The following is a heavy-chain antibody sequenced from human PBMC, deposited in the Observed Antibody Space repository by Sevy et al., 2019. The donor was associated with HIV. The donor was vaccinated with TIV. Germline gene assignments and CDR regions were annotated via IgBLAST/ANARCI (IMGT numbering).Heavy chain of an antibody. CDR1: GYSFTSYC. CDR2: FCPGDSDI. Sequence: LKISCKISGYSFTSYCIGWVRQMTGKGLEWMGIFCPGDSDISYSPSFQGQVTISADKSISTVYLQWRSLKASDTAMYYCTRQGPSDGMDVWGRGTTVTVSS. V-gene: IGHV5-51*01. J-gene: IGHJ6*02. CDR3: TRQGPSDGMDV.